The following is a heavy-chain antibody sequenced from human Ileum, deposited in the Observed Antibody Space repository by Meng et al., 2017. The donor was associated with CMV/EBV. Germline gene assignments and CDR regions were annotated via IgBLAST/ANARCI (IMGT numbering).Heavy chain of an antibody. CDR2: INHTGRT. CDR3: ARGQRITLVRGGRFDP. V-gene: IGHV4-34*01. Sequence: YSGSFTYYFWAWIRQPPGKGLGWIGEINHTGRTNLNASLGSRVCISIDTSKNQFSLKLRSVTAADTAVYYCARGQRITLVRGGRFDPWGQGTLVTVSS. D-gene: IGHD3-10*01. J-gene: IGHJ5*02. CDR1: SGSFTYYF.